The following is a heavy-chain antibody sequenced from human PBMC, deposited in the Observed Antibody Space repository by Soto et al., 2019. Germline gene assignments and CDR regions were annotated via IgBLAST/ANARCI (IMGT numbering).Heavy chain of an antibody. Sequence: ESGPTLVNPTETLTLTCTVSGFSLSNARMGVSWIRQPPGKALEWLAHIFSNDEKSYSTSLKSRLTISKDTSKSQVVLTMTNMDPVDTATYYCARGVRGPNYYYYYGMDVWGQGTTVTVSS. CDR3: ARGVRGPNYYYYYGMDV. J-gene: IGHJ6*02. CDR1: GFSLSNARMG. V-gene: IGHV2-26*01. CDR2: IFSNDEK. D-gene: IGHD3-10*01.